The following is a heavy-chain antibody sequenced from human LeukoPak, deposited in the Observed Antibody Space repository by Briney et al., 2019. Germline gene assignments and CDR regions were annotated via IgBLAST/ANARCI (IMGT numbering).Heavy chain of an antibody. V-gene: IGHV1-69*04. CDR3: ARVKSYDFWSGYSKPSWYYYGMDV. J-gene: IGHJ6*02. CDR1: GGTFSSYA. CDR2: IIPILGIA. D-gene: IGHD3-3*01. Sequence: GASVKVSCKASGGTFSSYAISWVRQAPGQGLEWMGRIIPILGIANYAQKFQGRVTITADKSTSTAYMELSSLRSEDTAVYYCARVKSYDFWSGYSKPSWYYYGMDVWGQGTTVTVSS.